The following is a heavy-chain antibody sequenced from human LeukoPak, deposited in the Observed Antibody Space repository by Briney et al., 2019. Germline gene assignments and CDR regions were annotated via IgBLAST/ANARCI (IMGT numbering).Heavy chain of an antibody. CDR1: GGSISSGDYY. J-gene: IGHJ4*02. CDR2: IYYSGST. Sequence: PSETLSLTCTVSGGSISSGDYYWSWIRQPPGKGLEWIGYIYYSGSTYYNPSLKSRVTISVDTSKNQFSLKLSSVTAADTAVYYCASQCIAVAGRDYWGQGTLVTVSS. V-gene: IGHV4-30-4*08. CDR3: ASQCIAVAGRDY. D-gene: IGHD6-19*01.